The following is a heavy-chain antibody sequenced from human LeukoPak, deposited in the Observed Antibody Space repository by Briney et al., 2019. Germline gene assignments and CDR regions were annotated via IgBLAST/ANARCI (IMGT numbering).Heavy chain of an antibody. V-gene: IGHV5-51*01. Sequence: GESLKISWKGSGYSFGNRWIGWVRQMPGKGPEWMGIIYPDDSDTIYRPSFEGQVTISADKSITTAYLQWSSLKASDTAMYYCARGAYGSGSSYNYYGMDVWGQGTTVTVSS. J-gene: IGHJ6*02. CDR3: ARGAYGSGSSYNYYGMDV. CDR1: GYSFGNRW. CDR2: IYPDDSDT. D-gene: IGHD3-10*01.